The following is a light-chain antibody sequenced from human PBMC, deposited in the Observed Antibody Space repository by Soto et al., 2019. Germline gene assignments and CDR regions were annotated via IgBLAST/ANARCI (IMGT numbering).Light chain of an antibody. Sequence: DIVMTQSPDSLAVSLGERATINCKSSQSVLYSSNNKNYLAWYQQKPGQPPKLLIYRASTRESGVPDRFSGSGSGTDFTLTISSLQAEDVAVYDCQQYYSTLPTFGQGTKVEIK. CDR2: RAS. CDR1: QSVLYSSNNKNY. J-gene: IGKJ1*01. V-gene: IGKV4-1*01. CDR3: QQYYSTLPT.